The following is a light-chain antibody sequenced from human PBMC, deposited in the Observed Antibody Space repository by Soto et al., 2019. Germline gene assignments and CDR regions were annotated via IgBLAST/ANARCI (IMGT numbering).Light chain of an antibody. CDR2: WAS. Sequence: VMTQSPDSLAVSLGERATINCKSSQSLLYSPKNQNCLAWYQQKPGQPPKLLIYWASTRESGVPDRFSGSGSGTDFTLTISSLQAEDVAVYYCQQYYTTPMFTFGQGTKLEIK. CDR3: QQYYTTPMFT. CDR1: QSLLYSPKNQNC. V-gene: IGKV4-1*01. J-gene: IGKJ2*01.